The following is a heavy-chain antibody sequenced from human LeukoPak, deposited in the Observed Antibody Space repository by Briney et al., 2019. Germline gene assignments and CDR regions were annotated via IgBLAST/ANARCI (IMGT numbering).Heavy chain of an antibody. Sequence: ASVKVSCKASGYTLTGYYMRWVRQAPGQGLEWMGWINPNSGDTHYAQNFQGRVTVTRDTSISTVYMELSGLTSDDTAVYYCARDPVGGTHYFDYWGQGTLVTVSS. CDR1: GYTLTGYY. CDR2: INPNSGDT. V-gene: IGHV1-2*02. CDR3: ARDPVGGTHYFDY. D-gene: IGHD1-14*01. J-gene: IGHJ4*02.